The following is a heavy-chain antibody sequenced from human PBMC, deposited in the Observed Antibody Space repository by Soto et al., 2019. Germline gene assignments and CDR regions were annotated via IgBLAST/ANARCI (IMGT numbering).Heavy chain of an antibody. V-gene: IGHV3-23*01. CDR2: ISGSGNDA. D-gene: IGHD1-26*01. CDR3: ARLRVGVNWYFDL. Sequence: VQLLESGGGLVQPGGSLRLSCAASGFPFSHYAMSWVRQAPGKGLEWVSAISGSGNDASYADSVRGRFTISRDNSRDTLYLQMNSLRADDTAVYYCARLRVGVNWYFDLWGRGTLVTVSS. J-gene: IGHJ2*01. CDR1: GFPFSHYA.